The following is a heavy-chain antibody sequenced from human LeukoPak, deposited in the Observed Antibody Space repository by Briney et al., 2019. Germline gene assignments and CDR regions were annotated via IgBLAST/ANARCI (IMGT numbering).Heavy chain of an antibody. CDR1: GFTFSSYS. J-gene: IGHJ4*02. CDR2: ISSSSSYI. Sequence: GGSLRLSCAASGFTFSSYSMNWVRQAPGKGLEWVSSISSSSSYIYYADSVKGRFTISRDNAKNSLYLQMNSLRAEDTAVYYCATAPLTASPIDYWAREPWSPSPQ. V-gene: IGHV3-21*01. D-gene: IGHD5-18*01. CDR3: ATAPLTASPIDY.